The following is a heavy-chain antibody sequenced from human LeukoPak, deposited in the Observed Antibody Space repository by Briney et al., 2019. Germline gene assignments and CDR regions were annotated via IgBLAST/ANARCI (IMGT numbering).Heavy chain of an antibody. Sequence: PSETLSLTCTVSGGSVDSHYWSWIRQPPGTGLGSIGYIYYSGSTNYNPSLTSRVTISVDTFRNQFSLKLSSVTAADTAVYYCARDYGGDFDYWGQGTLVTVSS. CDR1: GGSVDSHY. D-gene: IGHD4-17*01. V-gene: IGHV4-59*02. CDR3: ARDYGGDFDY. CDR2: IYYSGST. J-gene: IGHJ4*02.